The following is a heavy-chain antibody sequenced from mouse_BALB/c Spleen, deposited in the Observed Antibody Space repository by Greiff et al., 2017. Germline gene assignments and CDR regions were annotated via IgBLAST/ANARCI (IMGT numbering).Heavy chain of an antibody. CDR3: ARRGTRGGVDY. J-gene: IGHJ2*01. CDR2: ISNGGGST. V-gene: IGHV5-12-2*01. Sequence: DVMLVESGGGLVQPGGSLKLSCAASGFTFSSYTMSWVRQTPEKRLEWVAYISNGGGSTYYPDTVKGRFTISRDNAKNTLYLQMSSLKSEDTAMYYCARRGTRGGVDYWGQGTTLTVSS. CDR1: GFTFSSYT.